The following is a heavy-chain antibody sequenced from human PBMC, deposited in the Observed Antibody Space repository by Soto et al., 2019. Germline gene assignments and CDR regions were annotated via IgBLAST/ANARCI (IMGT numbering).Heavy chain of an antibody. CDR2: IKSKTDGGTT. Sequence: GGSLRLSCAASGFTFSNAWMSWVRQAPGKGLEWVVRIKSKTDGGTTDYAAPVKGRFTISRDDSKNTLYLQMNSLKTEDTAVYYCATDPSSGWYLDYWGQGTLVTVSS. V-gene: IGHV3-15*01. D-gene: IGHD6-19*01. CDR1: GFTFSNAW. CDR3: ATDPSSGWYLDY. J-gene: IGHJ4*02.